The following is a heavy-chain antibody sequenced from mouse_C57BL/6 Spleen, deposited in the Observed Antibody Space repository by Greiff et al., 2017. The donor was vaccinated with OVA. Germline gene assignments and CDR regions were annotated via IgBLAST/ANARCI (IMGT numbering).Heavy chain of an antibody. V-gene: IGHV1-42*01. CDR2: INPSTGGT. CDR1: GYSFTGYY. D-gene: IGHD1-2*01. Sequence: VQLKESGPELVKPGASVKISCKASGYSFTGYYMNWVKQSPEKSLEWIGEINPSTGGTTYNQKFKAKATLTVDKSSSTAYMQLKSLTSEDSAVYYCARRASPTAYYLDYWGQGTTLTVSS. CDR3: ARRASPTAYYLDY. J-gene: IGHJ2*01.